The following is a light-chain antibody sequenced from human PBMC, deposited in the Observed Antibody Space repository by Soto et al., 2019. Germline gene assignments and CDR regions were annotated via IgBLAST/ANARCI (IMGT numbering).Light chain of an antibody. V-gene: IGLV2-14*01. CDR2: QVS. Sequence: QSVLTQPASVSGSPGQSITISCTGTSSDIGGFYYVSWYQHHPGKDPKLMIYQVSNRPSGVSNRFSGSKSGNTASLTISGLQAEDEADYFCSSYSSSSTFSVFGAGTKVTGL. CDR3: SSYSSSSTFSV. CDR1: SSDIGGFYY. J-gene: IGLJ1*01.